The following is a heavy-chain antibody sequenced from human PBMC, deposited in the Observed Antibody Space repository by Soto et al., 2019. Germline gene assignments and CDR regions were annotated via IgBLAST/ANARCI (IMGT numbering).Heavy chain of an antibody. Sequence: LRLSCAASVFTCSTSVMSWVRQAPGKGLQWVSSISGSGDRTYYADSVKGRFTVSRDNSKNTLYLDMNTVTADDTALYYCTWSLVARDAFDEWGQGTMVTVSS. CDR2: ISGSGDRT. J-gene: IGHJ3*01. CDR1: VFTCSTSV. D-gene: IGHD5-12*01. CDR3: TWSLVARDAFDE. V-gene: IGHV3-23*01.